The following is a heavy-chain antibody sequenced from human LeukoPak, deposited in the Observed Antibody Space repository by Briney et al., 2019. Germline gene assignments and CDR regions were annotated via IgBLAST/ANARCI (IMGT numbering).Heavy chain of an antibody. CDR3: ARVVAAAGNNWFDP. J-gene: IGHJ5*02. CDR1: GDSISSGGCS. CDR2: IHDSGST. D-gene: IGHD6-13*01. V-gene: IGHV4-30-4*07. Sequence: PSETLSLTCAVSGDSISSGGCSWSWIRQTPGKGLEWIAYIHDSGSTYNNPSLKSRLSISIDTSKNQFSLKLNSVTAADTAVYYCARVVAAAGNNWFDPWGQGTLVIVSS.